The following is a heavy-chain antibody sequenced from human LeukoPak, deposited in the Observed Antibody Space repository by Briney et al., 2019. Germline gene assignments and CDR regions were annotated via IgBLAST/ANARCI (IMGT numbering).Heavy chain of an antibody. CDR2: ISYDGSNK. Sequence: PGGSLRLSCAASGFTFSSYGMHWVRQAPGKGLEWVAIISYDGSNKYYAESVKGRFTISRDNSKNTVYLEMNSLRAEDTAVYYCAKDPAGGSSWYASFDYWGQGTLVTVSS. CDR1: GFTFSSYG. D-gene: IGHD6-13*01. V-gene: IGHV3-30*18. CDR3: AKDPAGGSSWYASFDY. J-gene: IGHJ4*02.